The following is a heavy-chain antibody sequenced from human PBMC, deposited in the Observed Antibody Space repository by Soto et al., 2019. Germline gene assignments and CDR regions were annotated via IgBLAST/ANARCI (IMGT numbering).Heavy chain of an antibody. J-gene: IGHJ4*02. D-gene: IGHD2-21*01. CDR2: INHSGST. CDR3: ARDTRVLFSAGGEYYFDY. V-gene: IGHV4-34*01. Sequence: KASETLSLTCAVYGGSFSGYYWSWIRQPPGKGLEWIGEINHSGSTNYNPSLKSRVTISVDTSKNQFSLKLSSVTAADTAVYYCARDTRVLFSAGGEYYFDYWGQGTLVTVSS. CDR1: GGSFSGYY.